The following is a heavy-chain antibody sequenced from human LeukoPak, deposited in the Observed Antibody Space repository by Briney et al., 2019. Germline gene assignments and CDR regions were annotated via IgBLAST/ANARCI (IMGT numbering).Heavy chain of an antibody. V-gene: IGHV1-8*01. CDR2: MNPNSGNT. J-gene: IGHJ5*02. CDR3: ARARQGWRRHRVDWFDP. D-gene: IGHD6-19*01. Sequence: GASVKVSCKASGYTFTSYDINWVRQATGQGLEWMGWMNPNSGNTGYAQKFQGRVTMTRNTSISTAYMELSSLRSEDTAVYYCARARQGWRRHRVDWFDPWGQGTLVTVSS. CDR1: GYTFTSYD.